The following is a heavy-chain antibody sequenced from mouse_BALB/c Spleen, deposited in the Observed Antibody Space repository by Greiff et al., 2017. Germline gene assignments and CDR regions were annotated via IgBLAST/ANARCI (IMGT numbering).Heavy chain of an antibody. Sequence: EVHLVESGPSLVKPSQTLSLTCSVTGDSITSGYWNWIRKFPGNKLEYMGYISYSGSTYYNPSLKSRISITRDTSKNQYYLQLNSVTTEDTATYYCAKHYDYEGNFDYWGQGTTLTVSS. V-gene: IGHV3-8*02. CDR2: ISYSGST. D-gene: IGHD2-4*01. CDR3: AKHYDYEGNFDY. J-gene: IGHJ2*01. CDR1: GDSITSGY.